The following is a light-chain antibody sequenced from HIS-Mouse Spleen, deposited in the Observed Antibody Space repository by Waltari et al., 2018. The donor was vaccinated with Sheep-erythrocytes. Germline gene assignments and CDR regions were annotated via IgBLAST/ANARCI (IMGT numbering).Light chain of an antibody. J-gene: IGLJ2*01. V-gene: IGLV3-21*02. CDR1: NIGSKS. Sequence: SYVLTQPPSVSVAPGQTARITCGGNNIGSKSVHWYQQKPGQAPVLVVYDDSDRPSGIPGRLSGSNSGNTATLTISRVEAGDEADYYCQVRDSSSDHVVFGGGTKLTVL. CDR2: DDS. CDR3: QVRDSSSDHVV.